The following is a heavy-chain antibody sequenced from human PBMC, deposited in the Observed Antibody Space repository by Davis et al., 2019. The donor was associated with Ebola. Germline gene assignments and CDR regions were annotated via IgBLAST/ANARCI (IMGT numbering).Heavy chain of an antibody. V-gene: IGHV4-30-2*01. CDR3: ARGKPFGSSFWFDP. D-gene: IGHD6-13*01. CDR1: GGSISSGGYS. J-gene: IGHJ5*02. CDR2: IYHSGST. Sequence: MPSETLSLTCAVSGGSISSGGYSWSWIRQPPGKGLEWIGYIYHSGSTYYNPSLKSRVTISVDRSKNQFSLKLSSVTAADTAVYNCARGKPFGSSFWFDPWGQGTLVTVSS.